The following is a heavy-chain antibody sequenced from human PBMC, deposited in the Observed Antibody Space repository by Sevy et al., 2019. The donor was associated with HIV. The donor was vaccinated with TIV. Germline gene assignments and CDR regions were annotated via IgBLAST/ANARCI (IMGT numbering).Heavy chain of an antibody. V-gene: IGHV3-15*01. D-gene: IGHD3-22*01. J-gene: IGHJ3*01. CDR2: IRNNNEGGTV. CDR1: GFTFSGAW. CDR3: TTDLGSVYYYLRAFDV. Sequence: GGSLRLSCVAFGFTFSGAWMNWVHQAPGKGLEWVGRIRNNNEGGTVELAATVQGRFSISRDDARSMVYLQMNSLRIEDTAVYYCTTDLGSVYYYLRAFDVWGRGTMVTVSS.